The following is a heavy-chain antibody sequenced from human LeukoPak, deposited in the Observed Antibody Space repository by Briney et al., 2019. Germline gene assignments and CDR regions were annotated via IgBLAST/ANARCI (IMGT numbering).Heavy chain of an antibody. CDR3: AKDQHGYDKPIDF. D-gene: IGHD5-12*01. CDR2: ISGSGIST. V-gene: IGHV3-23*01. Sequence: GGSLRLSCAASGFTFNIFAMNWVRQASGRGLEWVSTISGSGISTYYADSVKGRFTISRDNSKNTLYLQINSLRDEDTAVYFCAKDQHGYDKPIDFWGQGTLVTVSS. CDR1: GFTFNIFA. J-gene: IGHJ4*02.